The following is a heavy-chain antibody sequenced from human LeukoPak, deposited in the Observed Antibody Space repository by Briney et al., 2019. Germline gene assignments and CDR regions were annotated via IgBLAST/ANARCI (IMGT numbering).Heavy chain of an antibody. V-gene: IGHV4-39*01. CDR1: GGSISSSSYY. J-gene: IGHJ4*02. Sequence: SETLSLTCTVSGGSISSSSYYWGWIRQPPGKGLEWIGSIYYSGSTYYNPSLKSRVTISVDTPKNQFSLKLSSVTAADTAVYYCARRTYYYGSGSGVLTPEPPDYWGQGTLVTVSS. D-gene: IGHD3-10*01. CDR2: IYYSGST. CDR3: ARRTYYYGSGSGVLTPEPPDY.